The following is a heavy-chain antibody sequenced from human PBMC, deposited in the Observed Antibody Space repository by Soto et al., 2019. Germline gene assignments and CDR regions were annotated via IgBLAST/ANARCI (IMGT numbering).Heavy chain of an antibody. V-gene: IGHV3-30-3*01. D-gene: IGHD2-21*02. CDR1: GFTFSSYA. CDR2: ISYDGSNK. J-gene: IGHJ5*02. CDR3: ARDLTYCGGDCPRFDP. Sequence: VPLVESGGGVVQPGRSLRLSCAASGFTFSSYAMHWVRQAPGKGLEWVAVISYDGSNKYYADSVKGRFTISRDNSKNTLYLQMNSLRAEDTAVYYCARDLTYCGGDCPRFDPWGQGTLVTVSS.